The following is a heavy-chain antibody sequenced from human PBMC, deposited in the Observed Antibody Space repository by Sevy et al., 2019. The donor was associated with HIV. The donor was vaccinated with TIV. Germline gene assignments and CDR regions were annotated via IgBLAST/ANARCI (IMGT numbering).Heavy chain of an antibody. Sequence: SETLSLTCSVSGDSITSSSYYWGWIRQPPGKGLEWIGIIYYRGNTYYNPSLKSRFTLFLDTSKNHFSLKLTSVTAADTAFYYCARRAYGSSHYFDYWGQGTLVTVSS. CDR1: GDSITSSSYY. D-gene: IGHD6-13*01. CDR3: ARRAYGSSHYFDY. J-gene: IGHJ4*02. CDR2: IYYRGNT. V-gene: IGHV4-39*02.